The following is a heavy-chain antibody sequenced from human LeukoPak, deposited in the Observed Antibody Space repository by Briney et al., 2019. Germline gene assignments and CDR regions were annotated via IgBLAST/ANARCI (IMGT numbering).Heavy chain of an antibody. CDR2: IYYSGST. D-gene: IGHD3-3*01. CDR1: GGSISTGGYY. V-gene: IGHV4-61*08. CDR3: ATVSGWAGDYFDY. Sequence: PSETLSLTCTVSGGSISTGGYYWSWIRQPPGKGLEWIGYIYYSGSTNYNPSLKSRVTISVDTSKNQFSLKLSSVTAADTAVYYCATVSGWAGDYFDYWGQGTLVTVSS. J-gene: IGHJ4*02.